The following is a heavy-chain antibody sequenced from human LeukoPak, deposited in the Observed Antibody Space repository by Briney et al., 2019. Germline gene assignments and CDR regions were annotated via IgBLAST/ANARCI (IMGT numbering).Heavy chain of an antibody. J-gene: IGHJ5*02. D-gene: IGHD2-2*01. CDR2: ISSSSSYI. CDR1: GFTFSSYS. V-gene: IGHV3-21*01. Sequence: GGSLRLSCAASGFTFSSYSMNWVRQAPGKGLEWVSSISSSSSYIYYADSVKGRFTISRDNAKNSLYLQMSSLRAEDTAVYYCARAGDIVVVPAANNWFDPWGQGTLVTVSS. CDR3: ARAGDIVVVPAANNWFDP.